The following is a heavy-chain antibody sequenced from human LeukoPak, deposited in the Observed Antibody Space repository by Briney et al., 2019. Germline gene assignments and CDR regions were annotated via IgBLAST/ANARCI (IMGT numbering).Heavy chain of an antibody. V-gene: IGHV3-30*02. CDR1: FSSYG. CDR3: AKLKINYYYYMDV. D-gene: IGHD3-16*01. CDR2: IRSDGRNK. Sequence: FSSYGLHWVLQAPGQGLEWLAFIRSDGRNKYYADSVKGRFTISRDNTKNMLYLQMNSLRAEDTAVYYCAKLKINYYYYMDVWGKGTTVIVSS. J-gene: IGHJ6*03.